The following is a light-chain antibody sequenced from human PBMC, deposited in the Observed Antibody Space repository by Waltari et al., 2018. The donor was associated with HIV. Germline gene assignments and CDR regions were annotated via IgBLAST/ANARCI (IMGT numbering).Light chain of an antibody. V-gene: IGLV1-40*01. J-gene: IGLJ3*02. CDR2: GDT. CDR1: SSNIGAGFA. Sequence: QSVLTQPPSASGAPGPRVTISCTGNSSNIGAGFAVHWYQQLPETAPKLLIYGDTNRPSGVPDRFSGSKSGTSASLAITGLQAEDEADYYCQSYDSGLSVVFGGGTKLTVL. CDR3: QSYDSGLSVV.